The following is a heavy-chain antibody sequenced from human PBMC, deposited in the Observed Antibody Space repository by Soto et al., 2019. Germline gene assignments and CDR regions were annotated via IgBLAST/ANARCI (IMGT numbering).Heavy chain of an antibody. CDR2: INHSGST. CDR3: ARSPYCGGDCYSWFDP. Sequence: SETLSLTCAVYGRSFSGYYWSWIRPLPGKGLEWIGEINHSGSTYYNPSLKSRVTISVDRPKNQFSLKLSSVTAADTAVYYCARSPYCGGDCYSWFDPWGQGTLVTVSS. D-gene: IGHD2-21*02. J-gene: IGHJ5*02. V-gene: IGHV4-34*01. CDR1: GRSFSGYY.